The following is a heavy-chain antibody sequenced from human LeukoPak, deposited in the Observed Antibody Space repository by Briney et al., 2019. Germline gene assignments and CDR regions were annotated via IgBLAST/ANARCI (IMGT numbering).Heavy chain of an antibody. J-gene: IGHJ4*02. CDR1: GFAFSGFE. CDR2: ITGSSGTT. D-gene: IGHD3-9*01. CDR3: AKDYDILTGYDY. V-gene: IGHV3-48*03. Sequence: GGSLRLSCVASGFAFSGFEMNWVRQAPGKGLEWVSYITGSSGTTYYADSVKGRFTISRDNAKNSLYLQMNSLRAEDTAIYYCAKDYDILTGYDYWGQGTLVTVSS.